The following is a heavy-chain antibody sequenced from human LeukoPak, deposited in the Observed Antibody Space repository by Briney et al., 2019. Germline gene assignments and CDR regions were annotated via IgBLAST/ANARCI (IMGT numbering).Heavy chain of an antibody. Sequence: SETLSLTCTVSGGSISSYYWSWIRQPPGKGLKWIGYIYYSGSTNYNPSLKSRVTISVDTSKNQFSLKLSSVTAADTAVYYCARDRRVTSGYDLDYYYYYMDVWGKGTTVTVSS. V-gene: IGHV4-59*01. J-gene: IGHJ6*03. CDR1: GGSISSYY. CDR2: IYYSGST. D-gene: IGHD5-12*01. CDR3: ARDRRVTSGYDLDYYYYYMDV.